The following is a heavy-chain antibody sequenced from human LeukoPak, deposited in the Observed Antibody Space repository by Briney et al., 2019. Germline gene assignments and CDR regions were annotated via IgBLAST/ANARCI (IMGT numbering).Heavy chain of an antibody. D-gene: IGHD6-19*01. CDR3: AKIDSPRVGWRAPFDY. V-gene: IGHV3-23*01. Sequence: GGSLRLSCEASGFTFGGSAMSWVRQAPGKGLEWISDISGAGRETFYADSVKGRFTISRDNSKNTLYLQLSSLGAEDTAVYFCAKIDSPRVGWRAPFDYWGQGTLVTVSS. CDR2: ISGAGRET. J-gene: IGHJ4*02. CDR1: GFTFGGSA.